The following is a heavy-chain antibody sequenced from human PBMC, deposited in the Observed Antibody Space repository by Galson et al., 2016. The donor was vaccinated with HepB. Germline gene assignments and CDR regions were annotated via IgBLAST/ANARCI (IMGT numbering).Heavy chain of an antibody. CDR1: GGSFTGYY. J-gene: IGHJ3*02. Sequence: ETLSLTCAAYGGSFTGYYWSWIRQFPGKGLEWIAEINHSGTTNYNPSLKSRVTISVDVSNNQFSLNLTSVTAADTAIYYCARPKWNYVRRNTFDIWGQGTKVTVSP. CDR3: ARPKWNYVRRNTFDI. V-gene: IGHV4-34*01. CDR2: INHSGTT. D-gene: IGHD1-7*01.